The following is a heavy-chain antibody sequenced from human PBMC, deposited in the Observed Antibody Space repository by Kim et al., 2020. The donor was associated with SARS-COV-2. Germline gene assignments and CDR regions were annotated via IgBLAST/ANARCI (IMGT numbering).Heavy chain of an antibody. CDR1: GGSISSYY. CDR2: IYYSGST. Sequence: SETLSLTCTVSGGSISSYYWSWIRQPPGKGLEWIGYIYYSGSTNYNPSLKSRVTISVDTSKNQFSLKLSSVTAADTAVYYCARDRWVRIAVAGSYYYYGMDVWGQGTTVTVSS. J-gene: IGHJ6*02. CDR3: ARDRWVRIAVAGSYYYYGMDV. D-gene: IGHD6-19*01. V-gene: IGHV4-59*01.